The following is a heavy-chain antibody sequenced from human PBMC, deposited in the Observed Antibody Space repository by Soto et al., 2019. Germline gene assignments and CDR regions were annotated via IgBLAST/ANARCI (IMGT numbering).Heavy chain of an antibody. CDR1: GGSFSGYY. V-gene: IGHV4-34*01. J-gene: IGHJ4*02. Sequence: QVQLQQWGAGLLKPSETLSLTCAVYGGSFSGYYWSWIRQPPGKGLEWIGEINHSGSTNYNPSLNSRVTISVDTSKNQFSLKLSSVTAADTAVYYCARSPVAGTRGNYFDYWGQGTLVTVSS. D-gene: IGHD6-19*01. CDR3: ARSPVAGTRGNYFDY. CDR2: INHSGST.